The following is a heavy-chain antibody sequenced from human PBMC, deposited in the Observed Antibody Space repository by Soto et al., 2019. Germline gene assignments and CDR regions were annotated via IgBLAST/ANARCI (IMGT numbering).Heavy chain of an antibody. CDR1: GASIGTGGHF. V-gene: IGHV4-39*01. CDR2: MYYGGST. J-gene: IGHJ5*02. Sequence: TSETLSLTCTVSGASIGTGGHFWAWIRQPPGKGLEWLATMYYGGSTHYNPSLMSRVTISVDTSKNQFSLQLSSVTATDTAVYYCARHGRPLGLGPWGQGILVTVSS. D-gene: IGHD6-6*01. CDR3: ARHGRPLGLGP.